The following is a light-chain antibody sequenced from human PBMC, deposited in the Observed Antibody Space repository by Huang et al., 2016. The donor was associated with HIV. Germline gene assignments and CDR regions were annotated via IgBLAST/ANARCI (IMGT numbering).Light chain of an antibody. Sequence: EIVLTQSPGTLSLSPGERATLSCRASQSVSSRYLAWYQQKPGQDPRRLIDGASSRATGIPDRFSGSGSGTDFTLTISRLEPEDFAVYYCQQYGSSPMYTFGQGTKLEIK. CDR2: GAS. V-gene: IGKV3-20*01. CDR3: QQYGSSPMYT. J-gene: IGKJ2*01. CDR1: QSVSSRY.